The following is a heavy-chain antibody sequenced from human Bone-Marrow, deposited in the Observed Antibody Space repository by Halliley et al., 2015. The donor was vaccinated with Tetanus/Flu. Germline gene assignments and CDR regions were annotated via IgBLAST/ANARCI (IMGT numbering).Heavy chain of an antibody. CDR2: IYYTGIT. D-gene: IGHD3-22*01. J-gene: IGHJ4*02. Sequence: TLSLTCTVSGGSVRGSGQYWTRVRQPPGKGLEWIGYIYYTGITYYNPSLKSRLVISVDTSNNQFFVRLSSVTAADTAIYYCARDHYGSSWFGLDSWGQGKLVTVSS. CDR1: GGSVRGSGQY. CDR3: ARDHYGSSWFGLDS. V-gene: IGHV4-31*03.